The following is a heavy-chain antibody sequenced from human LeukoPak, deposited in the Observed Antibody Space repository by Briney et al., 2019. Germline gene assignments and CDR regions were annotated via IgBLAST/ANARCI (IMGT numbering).Heavy chain of an antibody. D-gene: IGHD3-22*01. J-gene: IGHJ4*02. CDR1: GFTFSSYW. Sequence: GGSLRLSCAASGFTFSSYWMHWVRQAPGKGLVCVSRINTDGSSTSYADSVKGRFTISRDNAKNTLYLQMNSLRAEDTAVYYCARAEYYYDSSGYDLDYWGQGTLVTVSS. V-gene: IGHV3-74*01. CDR3: ARAEYYYDSSGYDLDY. CDR2: INTDGSST.